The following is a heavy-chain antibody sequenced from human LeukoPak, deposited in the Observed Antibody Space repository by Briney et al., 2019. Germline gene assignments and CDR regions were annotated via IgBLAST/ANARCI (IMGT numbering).Heavy chain of an antibody. CDR3: ARVYNTYYDFWSGHIHYMDV. Sequence: GASVKVSCKASGYTFLSYGISWVRQAPGQGLEWMGWISGYNGNTNFAQKLQGRVTMTTDTTTSTAYMELRSLRSDDTAVYYCARVYNTYYDFWSGHIHYMDVWGKGTTVTVSS. J-gene: IGHJ6*03. D-gene: IGHD3-3*01. CDR1: GYTFLSYG. CDR2: ISGYNGNT. V-gene: IGHV1-18*01.